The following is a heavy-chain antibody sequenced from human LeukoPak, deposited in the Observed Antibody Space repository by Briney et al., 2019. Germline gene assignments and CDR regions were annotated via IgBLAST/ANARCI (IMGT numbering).Heavy chain of an antibody. CDR3: ARTGSWYYYFDY. J-gene: IGHJ4*02. CDR1: GGSISNYF. D-gene: IGHD6-13*01. CDR2: IYPSGST. V-gene: IGHV4-4*07. Sequence: SETLSLTCTVSGGSISNYFWSWIRQPAGKGLEWIGRIYPSGSTNYNPSLKSRVTISVDTSKNQFSLKLSSVTAADTAVYYCARTGSWYYYFDYWGQGALVTVSS.